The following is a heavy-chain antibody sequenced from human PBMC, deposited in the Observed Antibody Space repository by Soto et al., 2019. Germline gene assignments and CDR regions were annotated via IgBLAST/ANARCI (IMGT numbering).Heavy chain of an antibody. Sequence: QVRLVESGGGLVKPGGSLRLSCVASGFTFTDHYMSWIRQAPGKGLEWIAYMSPSGSGISYADSAKGRFTIPRHNARNTRHLQMNALRPADTAVYYCARTARLVDYWGQGTLVTVSS. CDR2: MSPSGSGI. CDR1: GFTFTDHY. CDR3: ARTARLVDY. V-gene: IGHV3-11*01. J-gene: IGHJ4*02.